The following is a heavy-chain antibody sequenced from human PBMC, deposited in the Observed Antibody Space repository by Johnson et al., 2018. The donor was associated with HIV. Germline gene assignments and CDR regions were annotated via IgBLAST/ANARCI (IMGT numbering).Heavy chain of an antibody. Sequence: EVQLVESGGGLVQPGGSLRLSCAASGFTVSSNYMSWVRQAPGTGLEWVSLIYSDGSTYYADSVKGRFTISRDNSKNTLSLQMNSLRAEDTAVYYCAKGDKMATITSRYDAFDLWGQGTMVIVSS. D-gene: IGHD5-24*01. CDR3: AKGDKMATITSRYDAFDL. CDR1: GFTVSSNY. V-gene: IGHV3-66*02. J-gene: IGHJ3*01. CDR2: IYSDGST.